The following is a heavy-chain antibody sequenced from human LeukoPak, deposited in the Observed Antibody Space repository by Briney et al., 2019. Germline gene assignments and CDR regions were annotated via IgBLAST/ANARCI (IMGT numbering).Heavy chain of an antibody. J-gene: IGHJ4*02. Sequence: GGSLRLSCAASGFPFSSFAINWVRQAPGKGLELVSGISGSGGTTYYADSVKGRFTISRDNSKNTLYLQMSSLTAEDTAVYFCAKRPSRSSPSCIDYWGQGTLVTVSS. V-gene: IGHV3-23*01. CDR2: ISGSGGTT. CDR3: AKRPSRSSPSCIDY. CDR1: GFPFSSFA.